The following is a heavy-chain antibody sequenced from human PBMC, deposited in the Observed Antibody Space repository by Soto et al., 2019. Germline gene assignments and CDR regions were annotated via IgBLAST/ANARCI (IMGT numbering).Heavy chain of an antibody. J-gene: IGHJ4*02. CDR3: ARAQGRLWPLIDS. Sequence: QVQLQESGPGLVKPSQTLSLTCTVSGGSISSGGYYWSWIRQHPGKGLEWIGYIYYSGSTYYNPSLKSRFTIAVDTSKHHFPLKRSSVTAADTAVYYCARAQGRLWPLIDSWGQGTLVTVSS. D-gene: IGHD3-10*01. CDR1: GGSISSGGYY. CDR2: IYYSGST. V-gene: IGHV4-31*03.